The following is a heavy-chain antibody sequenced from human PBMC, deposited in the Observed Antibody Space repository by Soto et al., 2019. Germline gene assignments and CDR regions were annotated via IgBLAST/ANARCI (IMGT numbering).Heavy chain of an antibody. CDR3: ARAIGYSGYDSDY. Sequence: SVKVSCKASGGTFSSYAISWVRQAPGQGLEWMGGIIPIFGTANYAQKFQGRVTITADKSTSTAYMELSSLRSEDTAVYYCARAIGYSGYDSDYWGQGTLVTVSS. V-gene: IGHV1-69*06. CDR2: IIPIFGTA. J-gene: IGHJ4*02. CDR1: GGTFSSYA. D-gene: IGHD5-12*01.